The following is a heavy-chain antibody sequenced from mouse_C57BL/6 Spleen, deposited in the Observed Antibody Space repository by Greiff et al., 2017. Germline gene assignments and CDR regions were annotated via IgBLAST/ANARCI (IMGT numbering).Heavy chain of an antibody. CDR1: GFSLTSYG. CDR3: ARNGYDYDGFAY. CDR2: IWSGGST. D-gene: IGHD2-4*01. J-gene: IGHJ3*01. V-gene: IGHV2-2*01. Sequence: VKLQESGPGLVQPSQSLSITCTVSGFSLTSYGVHWVRQSPGKGLEWLGVIWSGGSTAYNAAFISRLSISKDNSNSQVFFKMSSLQADDTAIYYCARNGYDYDGFAYWGQGTLVTVSA.